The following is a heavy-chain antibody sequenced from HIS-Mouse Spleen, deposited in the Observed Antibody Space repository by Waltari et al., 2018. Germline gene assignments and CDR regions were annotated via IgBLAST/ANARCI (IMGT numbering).Heavy chain of an antibody. V-gene: IGHV3-66*01. Sequence: EVQLVESGGGLVQPGGSLRLSCAASGFTVSSDYMSWVRQAPGKGLAWVSVIYSGGSTYYADSVKGRFTISRDNSKNTLYLQMNSLRAEDTAVYYCARSFEQTGTRALGYWGQGTLVTVSS. CDR3: ARSFEQTGTRALGY. J-gene: IGHJ4*02. CDR1: GFTVSSDY. D-gene: IGHD1-7*01. CDR2: IYSGGST.